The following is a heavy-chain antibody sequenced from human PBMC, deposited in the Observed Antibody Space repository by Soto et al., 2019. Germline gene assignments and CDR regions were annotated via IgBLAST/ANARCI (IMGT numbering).Heavy chain of an antibody. J-gene: IGHJ6*02. V-gene: IGHV3-21*01. Sequence: GGSLRLSCVGSGFRFNVYNINWIRQAPGKGLEWVSSISTSSNFIYYVDSVKGRFTISRDKAKNSVYLQMDSLRAEDTAVYCCLRGLINGEYYYYGLDVWGQRTTVTVCS. CDR1: GFRFNVYN. CDR2: ISTSSNFI. CDR3: LRGLINGEYYYYGLDV. D-gene: IGHD2-8*01.